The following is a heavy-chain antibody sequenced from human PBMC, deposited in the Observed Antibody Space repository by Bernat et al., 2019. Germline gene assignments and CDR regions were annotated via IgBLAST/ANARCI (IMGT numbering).Heavy chain of an antibody. CDR2: ISGSGGST. CDR3: AKSALSSSKRGLLYYYYGMYV. CDR1: GFTFSSYA. V-gene: IGHV3-23*01. Sequence: EVQLLESGGGLVQPGGSLRLSCAASGFTFSSYAMSWVRQAPGKGLEWVSAISGSGGSTYYADSVKGRFTISRDNSKNTLYLQMNSLRAEDTAVYYCAKSALSSSKRGLLYYYYGMYVWVQGTTVTVSS. D-gene: IGHD6-6*01. J-gene: IGHJ6*02.